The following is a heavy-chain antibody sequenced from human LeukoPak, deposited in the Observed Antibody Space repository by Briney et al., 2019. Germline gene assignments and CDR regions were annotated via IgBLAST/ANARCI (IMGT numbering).Heavy chain of an antibody. V-gene: IGHV1-69*05. J-gene: IGHJ5*02. CDR1: GGTFSSYA. D-gene: IGHD1-7*01. CDR2: IIPIFGTA. CDR3: ARDAPVLELLSWFDP. Sequence: GASVKVSCKASGGTFSSYAISWVRQAPGQGLEWMGRIIPIFGTANYAQKFQGRVTITTDESTSTAYMELSSLRSEDTAVYYCARDAPVLELLSWFDPWGQGTLVTVSS.